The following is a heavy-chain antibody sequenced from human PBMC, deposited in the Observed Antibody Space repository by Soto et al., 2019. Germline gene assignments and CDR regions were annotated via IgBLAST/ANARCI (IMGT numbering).Heavy chain of an antibody. CDR2: IYYSGST. D-gene: IGHD6-19*01. Sequence: SETLSLTCTVSGGSISSSSYYWGWIRQPPGKGLEWIGSIYYSGSTYYNPSLKSRVTISVDTSKNQFSLKLSSVTAADTAVYYCARAIAVAGTTDAFDIWGQGTMVTVS. CDR1: GGSISSSSYY. J-gene: IGHJ3*02. CDR3: ARAIAVAGTTDAFDI. V-gene: IGHV4-39*01.